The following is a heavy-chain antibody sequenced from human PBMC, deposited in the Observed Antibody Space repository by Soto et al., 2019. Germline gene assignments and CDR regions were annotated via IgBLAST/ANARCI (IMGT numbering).Heavy chain of an antibody. J-gene: IGHJ4*02. CDR1: GDTFNFYS. CDR3: ATSYWSGYRAFDF. D-gene: IGHD3-10*01. CDR2: VNPILSMS. Sequence: QVQLVQSGAEVKRPGSSVKVSCKASGDTFNFYSINWVRQAPGLGLEWMGRVNPILSMSNYAQRFQGRVTMTADKSTSTAYMELSGLRSEDTAIYYCATSYWSGYRAFDFWGQGDLVTVSS. V-gene: IGHV1-69*04.